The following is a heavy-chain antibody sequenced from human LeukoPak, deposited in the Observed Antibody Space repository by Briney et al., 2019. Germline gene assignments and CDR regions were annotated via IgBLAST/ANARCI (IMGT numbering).Heavy chain of an antibody. D-gene: IGHD3-10*01. CDR1: GFTFSSYA. Sequence: GSLRLSCAASGFTFSSYAMSWVRQAPGKGLEWVSAISGSGGSTYYADSVKGRFTISRDNSTNTLYLQMNSLRAEDTAVYYCAKSLGEAPFYYYYGMDVWGQGTTVTVSS. CDR2: ISGSGGST. J-gene: IGHJ6*02. V-gene: IGHV3-23*01. CDR3: AKSLGEAPFYYYYGMDV.